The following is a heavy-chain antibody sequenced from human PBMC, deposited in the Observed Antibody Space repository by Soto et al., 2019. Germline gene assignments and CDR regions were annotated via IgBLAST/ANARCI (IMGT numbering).Heavy chain of an antibody. V-gene: IGHV3-66*01. CDR1: GFTVSGNY. J-gene: IGHJ4*02. CDR2: IYSGGTT. CDR3: ARGLVTTYHYFDY. D-gene: IGHD4-17*01. Sequence: PGESLKISCAASGFTVSGNYMAWVRQAPGKGLEWVSVIYSGGTTYYADSVKGRFTISRDNSKNTLYFQMNSLRSEDTAVYYCARGLVTTYHYFDYWGQGTLVTVSS.